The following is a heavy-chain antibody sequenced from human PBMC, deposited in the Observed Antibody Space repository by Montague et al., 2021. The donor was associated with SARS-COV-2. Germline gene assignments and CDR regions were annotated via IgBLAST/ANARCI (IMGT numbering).Heavy chain of an antibody. V-gene: IGHV3-23*03. CDR3: AKGAGRYYDSSGYYGY. CDR2: IYVGGSST. CDR1: GFTFSSYA. Sequence: SLRLSCAASGFTFSSYAMSWVRQAPGKGLEWVSVIYVGGSSTYYADFVKGRFTISRDNSKNTLYLQMNSLRAGDTAVYYCAKGAGRYYDSSGYYGYWGQGTLVTVSS. D-gene: IGHD3-22*01. J-gene: IGHJ4*02.